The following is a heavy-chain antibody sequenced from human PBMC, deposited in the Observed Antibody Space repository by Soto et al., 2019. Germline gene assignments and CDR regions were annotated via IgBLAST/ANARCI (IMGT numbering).Heavy chain of an antibody. J-gene: IGHJ4*02. V-gene: IGHV1-3*01. D-gene: IGHD3-22*01. CDR2: INAGNGNT. CDR1: GYTFTSYA. CDR3: ARDYYDSSGYLLYYFDY. Sequence: ASVKVSCKASGYTFTSYAMHWVRQAPGQRLEWMGWINAGNGNTKYSQKFQGRVTITRDTSASTAYMELSSLRSEDTAVYYCARDYYDSSGYLLYYFDYWAQGTLVPVSS.